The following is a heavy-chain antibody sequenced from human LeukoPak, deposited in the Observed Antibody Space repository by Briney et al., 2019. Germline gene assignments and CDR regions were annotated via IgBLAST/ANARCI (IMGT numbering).Heavy chain of an antibody. J-gene: IGHJ4*02. CDR1: GGSISSYY. V-gene: IGHV4-59*01. D-gene: IGHD3-22*01. CDR2: IYYSGST. Sequence: SETLSLTCTVSGGSISSYYWSWIRQPPGQGLEGMGYIYYSGSTNYNPSLKSRVTISVDTSKNQFSLKLSSVTAADTAVYYCARIMGDSSGYYYYDYWGQGTLVTVSS. CDR3: ARIMGDSSGYYYYDY.